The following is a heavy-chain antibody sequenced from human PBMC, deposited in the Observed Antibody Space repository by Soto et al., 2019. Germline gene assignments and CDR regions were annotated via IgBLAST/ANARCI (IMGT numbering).Heavy chain of an antibody. CDR2: ISSSSSTI. J-gene: IGHJ6*02. D-gene: IGHD2-8*01. V-gene: IGHV3-48*02. CDR1: GFTFSSYS. Sequence: GGSLSLSCAASGFTFSSYSMNWVRQAPGKGLEWVSYISSSSSTIYYADSVKGRFTISRDNAKNSLYLQMNSLRDEDTAVYYCARGQMVYAIQNYYYYGMHVWGQGTTATVSS. CDR3: ARGQMVYAIQNYYYYGMHV.